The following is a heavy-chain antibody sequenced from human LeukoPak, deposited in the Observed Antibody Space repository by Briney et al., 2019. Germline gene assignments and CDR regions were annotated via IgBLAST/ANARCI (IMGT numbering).Heavy chain of an antibody. J-gene: IGHJ4*02. V-gene: IGHV3-66*01. CDR1: GFTVSRNY. CDR2: IYSGGST. CDR3: ARAGPSSSWHQFDY. Sequence: PGGSLRLSCAASGFTVSRNYMSWVRQAPGKGLERVSVIYSGGSTYYADSVKGRFTISRDNSKNTLYLQMNSLRAEDTAVYYCARAGPSSSWHQFDYWGQGTLVTVSS. D-gene: IGHD6-13*01.